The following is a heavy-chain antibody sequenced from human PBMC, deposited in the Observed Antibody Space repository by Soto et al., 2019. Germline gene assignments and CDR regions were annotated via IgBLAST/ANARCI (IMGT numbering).Heavy chain of an antibody. V-gene: IGHV3-23*01. D-gene: IGHD3-9*01. CDR2: ISGSGGST. CDR3: AKNPSDYDILTGYYKDY. CDR1: GFTFSSYA. Sequence: GGSLRLSCAASGFTFSSYAMSWVRQAPGKGLEWVSAISGSGGSTYYADSVKGRFTISRDNSKNTLYLQMNSLRAEDTAVYYCAKNPSDYDILTGYYKDYWGQGTLVTVS. J-gene: IGHJ4*02.